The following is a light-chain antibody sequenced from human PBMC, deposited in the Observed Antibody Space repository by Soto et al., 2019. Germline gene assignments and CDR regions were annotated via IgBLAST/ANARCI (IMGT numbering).Light chain of an antibody. CDR2: EVS. CDR1: SSDVGGYNY. Sequence: QSALTQPASVSGSPGQSITISCTGTSSDVGGYNYVSWYQQHPGKAPKLMIYEVSNRPSGVSNRFSGSKSGNTASLTISGLQAEDEADYYCSSYTSSSTLSYVFGTGTQLTV. V-gene: IGLV2-14*01. CDR3: SSYTSSSTLSYV. J-gene: IGLJ1*01.